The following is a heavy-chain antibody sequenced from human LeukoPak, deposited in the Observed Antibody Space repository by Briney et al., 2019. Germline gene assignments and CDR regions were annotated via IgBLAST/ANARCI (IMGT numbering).Heavy chain of an antibody. V-gene: IGHV4-4*07. Sequence: SETLSLTCTVSGGSISSYYWSWIRQPAGKGLEWIGRIYTSGSTKYNPSLKSRVTISVDTSKNQFSLKLSSVTAADTAVYYCARRSTKSYYYGSGRLKMGAFDIWGQGTMVTVSS. J-gene: IGHJ3*02. CDR2: IYTSGST. CDR3: ARRSTKSYYYGSGRLKMGAFDI. CDR1: GGSISSYY. D-gene: IGHD3-10*01.